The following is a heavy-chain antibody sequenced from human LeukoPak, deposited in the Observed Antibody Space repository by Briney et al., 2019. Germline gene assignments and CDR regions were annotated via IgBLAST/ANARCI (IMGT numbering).Heavy chain of an antibody. V-gene: IGHV1-2*02. CDR2: INPNSGGT. D-gene: IGHD2-8*01. CDR3: ATTFLMVYAIMFDY. CDR1: GYTFTGYY. Sequence: ASVKVSCKASGYTFTGYYMHWVRQAPGQGFEWMGWINPNSGGTNYAQKFQGRVTMTRDTSISTAYMELSRLRSDDMAVYYCATTFLMVYAIMFDYWGQGTLVTVSS. J-gene: IGHJ4*02.